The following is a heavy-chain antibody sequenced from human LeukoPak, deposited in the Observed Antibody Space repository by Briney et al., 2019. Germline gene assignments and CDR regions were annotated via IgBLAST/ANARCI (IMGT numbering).Heavy chain of an antibody. D-gene: IGHD2-15*01. Sequence: SETLSLTCAVYGGSFSGYYWSWIRQPPGKGLEWIGEINHSGSTNYNPSLKSRVTISVDKSKDQFSLKLSSVTAADTAVYYCARDCSGGSCYPGTGFDYWGQGTLVTVSS. CDR3: ARDCSGGSCYPGTGFDY. CDR2: INHSGST. CDR1: GGSFSGYY. J-gene: IGHJ4*02. V-gene: IGHV4-34*01.